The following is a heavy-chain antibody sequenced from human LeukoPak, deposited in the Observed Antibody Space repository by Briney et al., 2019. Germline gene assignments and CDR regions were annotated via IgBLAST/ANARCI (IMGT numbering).Heavy chain of an antibody. J-gene: IGHJ3*02. Sequence: ASVKVSCKASGYTFTGYYMHWVRQAPGHGLEWMGWINPDSDYRYYAQRFQGRVTMTRDTSINTAYMQLNRLQSDDTAICYCARQSRDDAFDIWGQGTMVTVSS. CDR2: INPDSDYR. CDR1: GYTFTGYY. D-gene: IGHD5-24*01. V-gene: IGHV1-2*02. CDR3: ARQSRDDAFDI.